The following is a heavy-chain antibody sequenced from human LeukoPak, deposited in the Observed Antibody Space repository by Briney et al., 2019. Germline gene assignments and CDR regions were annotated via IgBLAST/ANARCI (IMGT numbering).Heavy chain of an antibody. CDR3: ARGSSY. CDR2: ISSSSSTI. J-gene: IGHJ4*02. Sequence: PGGSLRLSCAASGFTFSTYSMNWVRQAPGKGLEWVSYISSSSSTIYYADSVEGRFTISRDNAKNSLYLQMNSLRAEDTAVYYCARGSSYWGQGTLVTVSS. V-gene: IGHV3-48*01. CDR1: GFTFSTYS.